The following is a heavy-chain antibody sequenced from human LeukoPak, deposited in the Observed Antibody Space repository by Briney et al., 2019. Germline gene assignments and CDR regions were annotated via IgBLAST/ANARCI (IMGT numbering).Heavy chain of an antibody. CDR2: INTNTGNP. J-gene: IGHJ4*02. D-gene: IGHD4-17*01. CDR1: GYTFTNYA. Sequence: ASVKVSCKTSGYTFTNYAMNWVRQAPGQGLEWMGWINTNTGNPTYAQGFTGRFVFSLDTSVSTAYLQIGSLKAEDTAVYYCARDLRTYDDFLPGDFDYWGQGTLVAVSS. V-gene: IGHV7-4-1*01. CDR3: ARDLRTYDDFLPGDFDY.